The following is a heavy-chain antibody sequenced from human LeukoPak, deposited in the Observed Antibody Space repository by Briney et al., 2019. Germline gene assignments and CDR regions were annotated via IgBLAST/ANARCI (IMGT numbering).Heavy chain of an antibody. J-gene: IGHJ4*02. CDR1: GFTFDDYG. V-gene: IGHV3-30*18. CDR3: AKLTDCGGDCYSGDHFDY. D-gene: IGHD2-21*02. CDR2: ISYDGSNK. Sequence: GGSLRLSCAASGFTFDDYGMHWVRQAPGKGLEWVAVISYDGSNKYYADSVKGRFTISRDNSKNTLYLQMNSLRAEDTAVYYCAKLTDCGGDCYSGDHFDYWGQGTLVTVSS.